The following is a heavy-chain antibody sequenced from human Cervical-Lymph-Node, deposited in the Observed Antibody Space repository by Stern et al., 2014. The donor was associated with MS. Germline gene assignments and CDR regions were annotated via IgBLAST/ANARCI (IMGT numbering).Heavy chain of an antibody. CDR3: ARDALTILGTDS. CDR2: MSHSGSA. J-gene: IGHJ4*02. CDR1: GGSVSNGLHY. Sequence: VQLVESGPGLVKPSETLSLTCTVSGGSVSNGLHYLTWIRQPPGKGLEWIGCMSHSGSANYNPSLKSRVTISVDTSKNQFSLNLSSVTAADTAVYYCARDALTILGTDSWGQGTLVTVSS. V-gene: IGHV4-61*01. D-gene: IGHD3-3*01.